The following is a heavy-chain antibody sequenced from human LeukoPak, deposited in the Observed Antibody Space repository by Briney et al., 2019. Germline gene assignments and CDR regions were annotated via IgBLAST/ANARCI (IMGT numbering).Heavy chain of an antibody. CDR1: GGSISSYY. J-gene: IGHJ6*02. Sequence: SETLSLTCTVSGGSISSYYWSWIRQPPGKGLEWIGYIYYSGSTNYNPSLKSRVIISVDTSKNQFSLKLSSVTAADTAVCYCARHDYSYYGMDVWGQGTTVTVSS. V-gene: IGHV4-59*08. CDR2: IYYSGST. CDR3: ARHDYSYYGMDV.